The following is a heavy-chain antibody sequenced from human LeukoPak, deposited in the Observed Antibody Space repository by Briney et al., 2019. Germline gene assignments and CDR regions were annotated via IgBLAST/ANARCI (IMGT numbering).Heavy chain of an antibody. CDR2: ISSSGSTI. D-gene: IGHD3-16*01. J-gene: IGHJ4*02. V-gene: IGHV3-11*04. CDR1: GLTFSDYY. CDR3: ASGKQGETNYFDY. Sequence: GGSLRLSCAASGLTFSDYYMSWIRQAPGKGLEWVSYISSSGSTIYYADSVKGRFTISRDNAKNSLYLQMNSLRAEDTAVYYCASGKQGETNYFDYWGQGTLVTVSS.